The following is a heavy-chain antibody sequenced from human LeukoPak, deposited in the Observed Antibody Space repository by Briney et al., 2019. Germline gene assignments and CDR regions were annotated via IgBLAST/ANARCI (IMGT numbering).Heavy chain of an antibody. J-gene: IGHJ4*02. Sequence: PGGSLRLSCAASGFTFSSYAMSWVRQAPGEGLEWVSSISSSSSYIYYADSVKGRFTISRDNAKNSLYLQMKSLRAEDTAVYYCARGFSSGWHVWDYFDYWGQGTLVTVSS. CDR1: GFTFSSYA. V-gene: IGHV3-21*01. CDR2: ISSSSSYI. D-gene: IGHD6-19*01. CDR3: ARGFSSGWHVWDYFDY.